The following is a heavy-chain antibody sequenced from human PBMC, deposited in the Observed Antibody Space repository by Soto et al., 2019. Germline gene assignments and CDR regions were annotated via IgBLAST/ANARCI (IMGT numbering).Heavy chain of an antibody. V-gene: IGHV4-34*01. Sequence: PSETLSLTCAVYGGSFSGYYWSWIRQPPGKGLEWIGEINHSGSTNYNPSLKSRVTISVDTSRNQFSLKLSSVHDADTAVYYCEGGRDVLRYFDWLPASYSFEYWGQGTLVDVSS. CDR1: GGSFSGYY. CDR2: INHSGST. CDR3: EGGRDVLRYFDWLPASYSFEY. D-gene: IGHD3-9*01. J-gene: IGHJ4*02.